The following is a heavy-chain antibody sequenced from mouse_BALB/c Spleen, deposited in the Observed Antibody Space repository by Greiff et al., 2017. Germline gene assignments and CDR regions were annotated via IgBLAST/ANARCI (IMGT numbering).Heavy chain of an antibody. J-gene: IGHJ4*01. V-gene: IGHV3-6*02. D-gene: IGHD1-2*01. CDR2: ISYDGSN. Sequence: VQLKESGPGLVKPSQSLSLTCSVTGYSITSGYYWNWIRQFPGNKLEWMGYISYDGSNNYNPSLKNRISITRDTSKNQFFLKLNSVTTEDTATYYCARLTTATHYAMDYWGQGTSVTVSS. CDR1: GYSITSGYY. CDR3: ARLTTATHYAMDY.